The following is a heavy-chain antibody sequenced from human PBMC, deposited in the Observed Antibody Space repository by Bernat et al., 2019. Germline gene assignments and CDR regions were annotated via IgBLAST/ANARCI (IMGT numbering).Heavy chain of an antibody. J-gene: IGHJ6*03. V-gene: IGHV3-9*01. CDR2: ISWNSGSI. Sequence: EVQLVESGGGLVQPGRSLRLSCAVSGFTFDDYAMHWVRQAPGKGLEWVSGISWNSGSIGYADSVKGRFTISRDKTKNSLYLQMNILGAEDTALYYCAEALTRVGYYMDVWGKGTTVTVSS. CDR1: GFTFDDYA. CDR3: AEALTRVGYYMDV.